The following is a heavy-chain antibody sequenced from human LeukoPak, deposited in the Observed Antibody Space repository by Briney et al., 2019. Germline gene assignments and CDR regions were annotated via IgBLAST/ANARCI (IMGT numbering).Heavy chain of an antibody. CDR2: IYYSGST. V-gene: IGHV4-39*01. Sequence: SETLSLTCTVSGGSISSSSYYWGWIRQPPGKGLEWIGSIYYSGSTYYNPSLKSRVTISVDTSKNQFSLKLSSVTAADTAVYYCARQKLELRPHLFDYWGQGTLVTVSS. CDR3: ARQKLELRPHLFDY. J-gene: IGHJ4*02. D-gene: IGHD1-7*01. CDR1: GGSISSSSYY.